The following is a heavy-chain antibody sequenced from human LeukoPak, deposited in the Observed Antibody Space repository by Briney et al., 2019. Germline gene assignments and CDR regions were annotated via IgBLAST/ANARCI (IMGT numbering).Heavy chain of an antibody. V-gene: IGHV3-33*01. CDR3: ARATVTRWFDP. CDR1: GFSFSSVG. D-gene: IGHD4-17*01. J-gene: IGHJ5*02. Sequence: SGGSLRLSCAASGFSFSSVGMHWVRQTAGEGLEWVGVIWYDGTNKYYADSVEGRFTISRDNSKNTLYLQMNSLRAEATAVYYCARATVTRWFDPWGQGTLVTVYS. CDR2: IWYDGTNK.